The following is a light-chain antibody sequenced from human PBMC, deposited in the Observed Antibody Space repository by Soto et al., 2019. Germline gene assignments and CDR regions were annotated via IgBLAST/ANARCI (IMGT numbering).Light chain of an antibody. CDR1: QSISSY. CDR3: QQRSNWPPIT. V-gene: IGKV3-11*01. J-gene: IGKJ5*01. CDR2: AAS. Sequence: EIVLTQSPATLSFSPGERATLSYRSSQSISSYLAWYQQKPGQPPRLLIYAASNRATGIPARFSGSGSGTDFTLTISSLEPEDFAVYYCQQRSNWPPITFGQGTRLEIK.